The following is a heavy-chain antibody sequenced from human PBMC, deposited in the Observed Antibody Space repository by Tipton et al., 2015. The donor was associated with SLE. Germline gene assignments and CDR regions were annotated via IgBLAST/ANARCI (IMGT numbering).Heavy chain of an antibody. V-gene: IGHV4-4*02. Sequence: TLSLTCAVSSGSISSSDWWSWVRQPPGKGLEWIGEIYRSGSATYNPSLKSRVTISMDKSKDQFSLNLASVTPADTAGYYCARNGFYSLDYWGQGTLGTVSS. CDR1: SGSISSSDW. J-gene: IGHJ4*02. CDR2: IYRSGSA. CDR3: ARNGFYSLDY. D-gene: IGHD3-22*01.